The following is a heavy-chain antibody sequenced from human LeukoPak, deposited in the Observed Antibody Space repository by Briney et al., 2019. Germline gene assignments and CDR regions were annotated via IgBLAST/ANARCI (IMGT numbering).Heavy chain of an antibody. CDR2: ISSSSSTI. CDR3: ARDFDDYGDYDAGLGAFDI. J-gene: IGHJ3*02. D-gene: IGHD4-17*01. CDR1: GFTFSSYS. Sequence: GGSLRLSCAASGFTFSSYSMNWVRQAPGKGLEWVSYISSSSSTIYYADSVKGRFTISRDNAKNSLYLQMNSLRAEDTAVYYCARDFDDYGDYDAGLGAFDIWGQGTMVTVSS. V-gene: IGHV3-48*04.